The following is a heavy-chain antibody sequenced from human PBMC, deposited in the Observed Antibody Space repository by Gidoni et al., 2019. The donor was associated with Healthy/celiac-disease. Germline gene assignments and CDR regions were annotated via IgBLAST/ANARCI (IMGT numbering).Heavy chain of an antibody. V-gene: IGHV4-4*07. CDR1: GGHISSYY. CDR3: ARVPQDGYGGPTVAGMAHNWFDP. D-gene: IGHD6-19*01. CDR2: IYTSGGT. J-gene: IGHJ5*02. Sequence: QVQLPVSCPGLVKPSDTLSLTCTVSGGHISSYYWCSIRQPAGKGLEWIARIYTSGGTNYNPSLKSRVTMSVDTSKNQFSLKLSSVTDADTAVYSCARVPQDGYGGPTVAGMAHNWFDPWGQGTLVTVSS.